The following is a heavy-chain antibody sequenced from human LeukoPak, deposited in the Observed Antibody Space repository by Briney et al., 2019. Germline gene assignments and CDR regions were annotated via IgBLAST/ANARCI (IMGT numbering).Heavy chain of an antibody. CDR3: AKISPGGDAHYFYYGLDV. Sequence: PGGSLRLSCAASGFTFSDYYMSWIRQAPGKGLEWVSYISSSGSTIYYADSVKGRFTISRDNAKNSLYLQMNSLRAEDTAVYYCAKISPGGDAHYFYYGLDVWGQGTTVIVSS. CDR2: ISSSGSTI. CDR1: GFTFSDYY. J-gene: IGHJ6*02. D-gene: IGHD2-21*02. V-gene: IGHV3-11*01.